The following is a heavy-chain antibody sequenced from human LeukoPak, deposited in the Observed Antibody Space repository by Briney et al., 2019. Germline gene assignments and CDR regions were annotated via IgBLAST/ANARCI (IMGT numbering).Heavy chain of an antibody. CDR3: ARAPSPIRWLPQPNYYDSSGYYPFDY. J-gene: IGHJ4*02. Sequence: AGGSLRLSCAASGFTFSSYSMNWVRQAPGKGLEWVSSISSSSSYIYYADSVKGRFTISRDNAKNSLYLQMNSLRAEDTAVYYCARAPSPIRWLPQPNYYDSSGYYPFDYWGQRTLVTVSS. CDR1: GFTFSSYS. V-gene: IGHV3-21*01. CDR2: ISSSSSYI. D-gene: IGHD3-22*01.